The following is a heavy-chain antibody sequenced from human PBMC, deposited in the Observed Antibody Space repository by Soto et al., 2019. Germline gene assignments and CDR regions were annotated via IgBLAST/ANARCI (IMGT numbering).Heavy chain of an antibody. V-gene: IGHV1-69*01. D-gene: IGHD3-10*01. CDR1: GGTFSSYT. CDR3: ARDLAPYGPMGY. CDR2: IIPIFGTV. J-gene: IGHJ4*02. Sequence: QVQLVQSGAEVKKPGSSVKVSCKASGGTFSSYTISWVRQAPGQGLEWMGGIIPIFGTVNYAQKFQGRVTITADESTSTAYMELSSLRSEDTAVYYCARDLAPYGPMGYWGQGTLVTVSS.